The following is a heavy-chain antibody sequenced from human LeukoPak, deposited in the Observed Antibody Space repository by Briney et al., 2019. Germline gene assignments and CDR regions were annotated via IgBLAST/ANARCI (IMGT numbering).Heavy chain of an antibody. D-gene: IGHD2-8*02. CDR1: GFTFSSYD. J-gene: IGHJ4*02. CDR2: IGTAGDT. V-gene: IGHV3-13*01. Sequence: PGGSLRLSCAASGFTFSSYDMHWVRQATGKGLEWVSAIGTAGDTYYPGSVKGRFTIPRENAKNSLYLQMNSLRAGDTAVYYCARSRGDCTGGVCNGIDYWGQGTLVAVSS. CDR3: ARSRGDCTGGVCNGIDY.